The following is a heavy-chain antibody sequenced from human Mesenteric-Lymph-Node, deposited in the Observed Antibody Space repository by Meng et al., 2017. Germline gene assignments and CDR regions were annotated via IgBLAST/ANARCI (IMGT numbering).Heavy chain of an antibody. CDR3: ARSGIAAAGTCFDY. D-gene: IGHD6-13*01. V-gene: IGHV4-39*07. Sequence: SETLSLTCTVSGGSISSSSYYWGWIRQPPGKGLEWIGSIYYSGSTYYNPSLKSRVTISVDTSKNQFSLKLSSVTAADTAVYYCARSGIAAAGTCFDYWGQGTLVTVSS. J-gene: IGHJ4*02. CDR1: GGSISSSSYY. CDR2: IYYSGST.